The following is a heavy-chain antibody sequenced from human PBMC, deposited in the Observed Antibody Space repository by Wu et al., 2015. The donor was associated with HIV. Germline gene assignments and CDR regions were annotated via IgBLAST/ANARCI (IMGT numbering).Heavy chain of an antibody. V-gene: IGHV1-69*15. J-gene: IGHJ6*02. D-gene: IGHD5-18*01. CDR1: GGTFSSYA. CDR3: ARDRPGYSYGIDYYGMDV. Sequence: QVQLVQSGAEVKKPGSSVKVSCKASGGTFSSYAISWVRQAPGQGLEWMGRIIPIFGTANYAQKFQGRVTITADESTSTAYMELSSLRSEDTAVYYCARDRPGYSYGIDYYGMDVWGQGTTVTVSS. CDR2: IIPIFGTA.